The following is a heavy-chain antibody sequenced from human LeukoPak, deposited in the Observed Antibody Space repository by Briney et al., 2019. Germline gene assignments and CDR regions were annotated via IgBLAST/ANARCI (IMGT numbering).Heavy chain of an antibody. V-gene: IGHV4-59*01. CDR1: GGSISSYY. D-gene: IGHD2-15*01. CDR2: IYYSGNT. J-gene: IGHJ4*02. CDR3: ARYCSGGSCYSYFDY. Sequence: SETLSLTCTVSGGSISSYYWSWIRQPPGKGVEWIGYIYYSGNTNYNPSLKSRVTISVDTSKNQFSLKLNSVTAADTAVYYCARYCSGGSCYSYFDYWGQGTLVTVSS.